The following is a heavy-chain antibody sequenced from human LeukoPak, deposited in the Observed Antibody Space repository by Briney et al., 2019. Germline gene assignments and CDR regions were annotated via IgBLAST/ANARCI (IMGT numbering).Heavy chain of an antibody. CDR3: ARSYDPASYYYYDGMDV. CDR1: GGSISSGGYY. J-gene: IGHJ6*02. D-gene: IGHD5-12*01. CDR2: IYYSGST. V-gene: IGHV4-31*03. Sequence: SETLSLTCTVSGGSISSGGYYWSWIRQHPGKGLEWIGYIYYSGSTYYNPSLKSRVTISVDTSKNQFSLKLSSVTAADTAVYYCARSYDPASYYYYDGMDVWGQGTTVTVSS.